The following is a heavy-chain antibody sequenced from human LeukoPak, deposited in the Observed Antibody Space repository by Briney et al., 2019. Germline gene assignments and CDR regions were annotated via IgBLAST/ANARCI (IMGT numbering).Heavy chain of an antibody. CDR3: AREGVVGAYGHFDY. V-gene: IGHV4-34*01. CDR1: GGSFSGYY. Sequence: KAAETLSLTCAVYGGSFSGYYWSWIRQPPGKGLEWIGEINHSGSTNYNPSLKSRVTISVDTSKNQFFLKLSSVTAADTAVYYCAREGVVGAYGHFDYWGQGTLVTLSS. J-gene: IGHJ4*02. CDR2: INHSGST. D-gene: IGHD2-15*01.